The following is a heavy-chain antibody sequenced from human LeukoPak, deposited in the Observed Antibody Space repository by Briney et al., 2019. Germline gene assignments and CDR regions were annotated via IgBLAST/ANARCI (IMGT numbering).Heavy chain of an antibody. V-gene: IGHV4-39*07. CDR3: AREGSSNWFDP. CDR1: GGSISSSSYY. J-gene: IGHJ5*02. CDR2: IYYSGST. Sequence: PSENLSLTCTVSGGSISSSSYYWGWIRQPPGKGLEWIGSIYYSGSTYYNPSLKSRVTISVDTSKNQFSLKLSSVTAADTAVYYCAREGSSNWFDPWGQGTLVTVSS. D-gene: IGHD6-6*01.